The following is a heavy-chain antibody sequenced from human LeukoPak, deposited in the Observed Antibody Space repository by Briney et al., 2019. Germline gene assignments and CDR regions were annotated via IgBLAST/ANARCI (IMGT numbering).Heavy chain of an antibody. V-gene: IGHV3-21*01. J-gene: IGHJ4*02. Sequence: GGSLRLSCAASGLTLSSYSMSWVRQAPGKGLEWVSIISSSSSHIYYADSVKGRFTISRDNAKNSLFLQMNSLRAEDTAVYYCARRDSSSSTYFDYWGQGTLVTVSS. D-gene: IGHD6-6*01. CDR2: ISSSSSHI. CDR1: GLTLSSYS. CDR3: ARRDSSSSTYFDY.